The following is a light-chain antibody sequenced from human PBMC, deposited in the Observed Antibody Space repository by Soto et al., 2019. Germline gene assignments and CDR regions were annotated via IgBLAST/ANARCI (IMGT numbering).Light chain of an antibody. CDR2: AAS. V-gene: IGKV1-27*01. J-gene: IGKJ3*01. CDR1: QGIRNF. Sequence: DIQMTQSPTSLSASVGDRVTITCRASQGIRNFVAWYQQKPGKAPKLLIDAASTLQSGVPSRFSGSGSGTDFTPSINSLRPEDVGTSSCQKDSSVTGVGPGTKVEIK. CDR3: QKDSSVTG.